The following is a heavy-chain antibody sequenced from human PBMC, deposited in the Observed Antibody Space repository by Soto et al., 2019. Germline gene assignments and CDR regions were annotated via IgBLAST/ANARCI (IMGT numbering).Heavy chain of an antibody. J-gene: IGHJ4*02. V-gene: IGHV3-23*01. D-gene: IGHD3-3*01. Sequence: EVQLLESGGGLVQPGGSLRLSCAASGFTFSSYAMSWVRQAPGKGLEWVSVISGSGGSTYYADSVKGRFTISRDNSKNPMYLQMTSLRAEDTAVYYCAQDAFPQREWPTTNWGQGPLVTVSS. CDR1: GFTFSSYA. CDR3: AQDAFPQREWPTTN. CDR2: ISGSGGST.